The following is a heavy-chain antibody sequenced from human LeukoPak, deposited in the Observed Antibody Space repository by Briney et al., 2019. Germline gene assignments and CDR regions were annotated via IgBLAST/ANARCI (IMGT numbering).Heavy chain of an antibody. D-gene: IGHD6-13*01. V-gene: IGHV3-48*01. CDR1: GFTFSSYS. J-gene: IGHJ4*02. CDR2: ISSSSSTI. Sequence: GGSLRHSCAASGFTFSSYSMNRVRQAPGKGLEWVSYISSSSSTIYYADSVKGRFTISRDNAKNSLYLQMNSLRAEDTAVYYCATGPPPAAIKYYFDYWGQGTLVTVSS. CDR3: ATGPPPAAIKYYFDY.